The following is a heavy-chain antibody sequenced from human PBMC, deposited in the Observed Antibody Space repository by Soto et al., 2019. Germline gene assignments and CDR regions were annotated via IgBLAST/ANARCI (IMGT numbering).Heavy chain of an antibody. J-gene: IGHJ6*02. CDR3: ASEGIAAAGSFYYFGMDV. D-gene: IGHD6-13*01. CDR1: GVTFSSYG. V-gene: IGHV3-30*03. CDR2: ISYDGSNK. Sequence: QVQLVESGGGVVQPGRSLRLSCAASGVTFSSYGMHWVRQAPGKGLEWMAVISYDGSNKYYVDSVKGRFTISRDNSKNTLYLQMNSLRADDTAVYYCASEGIAAAGSFYYFGMDVWGQGTRVTVSS.